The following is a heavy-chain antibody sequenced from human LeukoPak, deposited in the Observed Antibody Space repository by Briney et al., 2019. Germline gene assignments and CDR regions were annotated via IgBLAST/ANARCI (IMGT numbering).Heavy chain of an antibody. V-gene: IGHV4-34*01. J-gene: IGHJ6*02. D-gene: IGHD4-11*01. CDR2: INHSGST. CDR1: GFTFSSYA. CDR3: ARGSSSNYVRYYYYGMDV. Sequence: PGGSLRLSCAASGFTFSSYAMHWVRQAPGKGLEWIGEINHSGSTNYNPSLKSRVTISVDTSKNQFSLKLSSVTAADTAVYYCARGSSSNYVRYYYYGMDVWGQGTTVTVSS.